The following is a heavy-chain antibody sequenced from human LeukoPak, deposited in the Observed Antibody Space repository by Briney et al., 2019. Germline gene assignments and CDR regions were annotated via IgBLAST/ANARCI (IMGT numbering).Heavy chain of an antibody. CDR2: TYYRSKWYD. Sequence: SQTLSLTCAISGDSVSSNSAAWGWIRHCPSSGLEWLGRTYYRSKWYDDYAVSVKSRITIKPDTSKNQVSLQLNSVTPEDTAVYYCARGLGSFDYWGQGTLVTVSS. CDR3: ARGLGSFDY. J-gene: IGHJ4*02. CDR1: GDSVSSNSAA. D-gene: IGHD7-27*01. V-gene: IGHV6-1*01.